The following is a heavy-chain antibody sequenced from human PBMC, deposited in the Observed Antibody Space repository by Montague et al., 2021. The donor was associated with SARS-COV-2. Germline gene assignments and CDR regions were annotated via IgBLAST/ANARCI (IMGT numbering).Heavy chain of an antibody. CDR3: ARYRRRFAEIYDTAYDYGLDV. V-gene: IGHV4-34*01. J-gene: IGHJ6*02. CDR2: INQSGST. Sequence: SETLSLTCAVYGGSFSVHYWTWIRQPPGKGLEWIGQINQSGSTKYNPSLKSRVTISIDTSKNQFSLKMTSMTAADTGVYYCARYRRRFAEIYDTAYDYGLDVWGQGTTVTVFS. CDR1: GGSFSVHY. D-gene: IGHD3-10*01.